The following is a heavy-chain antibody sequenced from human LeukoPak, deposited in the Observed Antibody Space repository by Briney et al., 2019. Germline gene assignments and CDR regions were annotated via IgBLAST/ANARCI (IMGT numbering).Heavy chain of an antibody. Sequence: SETLSLTSTVSGGSISSYYWSWIRQPPGKGLEWIGYIYDSGSTYYKPSLKSRVTISLDRSKNQFSLKLTSVTAADTAVYYCARYGGSGTYFFDYWGQGTLVTVSS. V-gene: IGHV4-59*12. D-gene: IGHD3-10*01. CDR3: ARYGGSGTYFFDY. J-gene: IGHJ4*02. CDR2: IYDSGST. CDR1: GGSISSYY.